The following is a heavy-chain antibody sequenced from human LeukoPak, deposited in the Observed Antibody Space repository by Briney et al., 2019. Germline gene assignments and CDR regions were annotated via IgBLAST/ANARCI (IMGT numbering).Heavy chain of an antibody. Sequence: SETLSLTCTVSGGSISSYYWSWIRQPPGKGLEWIGYIYYSGSTNYNPSLKSRVTISVDTSKNQFSLKLSSVTAADTAVYYCARDSGIAAAFVYWGQGTLVTVSS. V-gene: IGHV4-59*01. J-gene: IGHJ4*02. CDR3: ARDSGIAAAFVY. D-gene: IGHD6-13*01. CDR2: IYYSGST. CDR1: GGSISSYY.